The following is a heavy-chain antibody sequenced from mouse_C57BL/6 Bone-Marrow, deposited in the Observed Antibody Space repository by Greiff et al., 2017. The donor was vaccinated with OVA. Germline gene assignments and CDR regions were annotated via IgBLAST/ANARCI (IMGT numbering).Heavy chain of an antibody. Sequence: EVQLKESGGGLVQPGGSLSLSCAASGFTFTDYYMSWVRQPPGQALEWLGFIRNKANGYTTEYSASVKGRFTISRDNSQSILYLQMNALRAEDSATYYCASSIDYDYPFAYWGQGTLVTVSA. J-gene: IGHJ3*01. D-gene: IGHD2-4*01. CDR2: IRNKANGYTT. V-gene: IGHV7-3*01. CDR3: ASSIDYDYPFAY. CDR1: GFTFTDYY.